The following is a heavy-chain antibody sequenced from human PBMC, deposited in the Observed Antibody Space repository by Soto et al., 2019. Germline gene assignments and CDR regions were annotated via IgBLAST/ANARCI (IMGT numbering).Heavy chain of an antibody. V-gene: IGHV3-30-3*01. Sequence: GGSLRLSCAASGFTFSSYAMHWVRQAPGKGLEWVAVISYDGSNKYYADSVEGRFTISRDNSKNTLYLQMNSLRAEDTAVYYCARVYRSSWYYYYYGMDVWGQGTTVTVSS. D-gene: IGHD6-13*01. CDR3: ARVYRSSWYYYYYGMDV. CDR2: ISYDGSNK. CDR1: GFTFSSYA. J-gene: IGHJ6*02.